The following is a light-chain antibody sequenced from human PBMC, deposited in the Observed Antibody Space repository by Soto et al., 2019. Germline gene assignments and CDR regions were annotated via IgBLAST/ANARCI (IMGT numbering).Light chain of an antibody. CDR2: EVS. J-gene: IGLJ2*01. V-gene: IGLV2-14*01. Sequence: QSALTQPASVSGSPGQSITISCSGTSSDVGGYNYVSWYQQHPGKAPKVMIYEVSNRPSGVSNRFSGSKSGNTASLTISGLQPEDEADYYCSSYTSSSTLDVVFGGGTKVTVL. CDR3: SSYTSSSTLDVV. CDR1: SSDVGGYNY.